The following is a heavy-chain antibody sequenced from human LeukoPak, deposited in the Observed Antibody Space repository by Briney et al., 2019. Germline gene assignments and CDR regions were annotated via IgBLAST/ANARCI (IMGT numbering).Heavy chain of an antibody. V-gene: IGHV5-51*01. D-gene: IGHD3-22*01. CDR1: GYSFTSYW. CDR2: IYPGDSDT. Sequence: PGESLKISCKGSGYSFTSYWIGWVRQMPGKGLEWMGIIYPGDSDTRYSPSFQGQVTISADKSISTAYLQWSSLKASDTAMYYCARHLDDSSGYYYYYYGMDVWGQGTTVTVSS. J-gene: IGHJ6*02. CDR3: ARHLDDSSGYYYYYYGMDV.